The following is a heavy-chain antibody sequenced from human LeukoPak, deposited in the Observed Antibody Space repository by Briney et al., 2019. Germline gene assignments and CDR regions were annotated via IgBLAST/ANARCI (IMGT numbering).Heavy chain of an antibody. CDR3: VKEATSAGATSLGY. CDR2: ISGSGGNT. V-gene: IGHV3-23*01. Sequence: PGGSLRLSCAASAFTFSSYAMSWFRQAPGKGLEWVSGISGSGGNTYYADSVKGRFTISRDNSKNTLYLQMNSLRADDTAMYYCVKEATSAGATSLGYWGQGTLVTVSS. CDR1: AFTFSSYA. J-gene: IGHJ4*02. D-gene: IGHD1-26*01.